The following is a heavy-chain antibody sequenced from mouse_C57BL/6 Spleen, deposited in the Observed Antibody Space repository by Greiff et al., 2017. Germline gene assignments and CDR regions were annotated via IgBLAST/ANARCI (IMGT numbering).Heavy chain of an antibody. Sequence: VQLQQSGAELVRPGASVKLSCTASGFNIKDDYMHWVKQRPEQGLEWIGWIDPENGDTEYASKFQGKATITADTSSNAAYLQLSSLTSEDTAVYYCTSGAQATPFAYWGQGTLVTVSA. J-gene: IGHJ3*01. V-gene: IGHV14-4*01. CDR3: TSGAQATPFAY. CDR2: IDPENGDT. CDR1: GFNIKDDY. D-gene: IGHD3-2*02.